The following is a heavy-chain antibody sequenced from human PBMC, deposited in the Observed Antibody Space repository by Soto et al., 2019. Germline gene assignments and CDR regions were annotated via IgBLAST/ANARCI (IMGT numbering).Heavy chain of an antibody. V-gene: IGHV1-18*04. CDR1: GYTFTSYG. CDR3: ARGRNYGSGPYYYGMDV. J-gene: IGHJ6*02. Sequence: QVQLVQSGAEVKKPGASVKVSCKASGYTFTSYGISWARQAPGQGLEWMGWISAYDGNTNYAQKLQGRVPMTTDTSTSTAYMELRSLRSDDTAVYYCARGRNYGSGPYYYGMDVWGQGTTVTVSS. CDR2: ISAYDGNT. D-gene: IGHD3-10*01.